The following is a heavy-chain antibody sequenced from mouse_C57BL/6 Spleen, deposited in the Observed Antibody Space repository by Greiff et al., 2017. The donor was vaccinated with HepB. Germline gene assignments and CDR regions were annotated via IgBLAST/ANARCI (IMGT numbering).Heavy chain of an antibody. CDR3: ARDRPWLPVAY. D-gene: IGHD2-2*01. CDR2: ISYDGSN. J-gene: IGHJ3*01. CDR1: GYSITSGYY. Sequence: EVQLQQSGPGLVKPSQSLSLTCSVTGYSITSGYYWNWIRQFPGNKLEWMGYISYDGSNNYNPSLKNRISITRDTSKNQFFLKLNSVTTEDTATYYCARDRPWLPVAYWGQGTLVTVSA. V-gene: IGHV3-6*01.